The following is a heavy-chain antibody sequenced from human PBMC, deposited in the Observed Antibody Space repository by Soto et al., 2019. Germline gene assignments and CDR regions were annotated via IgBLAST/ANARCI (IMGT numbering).Heavy chain of an antibody. CDR3: ARGDVEGYCSGGTCSAYSYGMDV. V-gene: IGHV4-34*01. CDR1: AGSFSGYY. Sequence: SETLSLTCAVYAGSFSGYYWTWIRQTPGKGLEWIGEINHSGNTNYNPSLKSRVTISVDTSKNHFSLKLSSLIAADTAVYYCARGDVEGYCSGGTCSAYSYGMDVWGQGTPVT. CDR2: INHSGNT. J-gene: IGHJ6*02. D-gene: IGHD2-15*01.